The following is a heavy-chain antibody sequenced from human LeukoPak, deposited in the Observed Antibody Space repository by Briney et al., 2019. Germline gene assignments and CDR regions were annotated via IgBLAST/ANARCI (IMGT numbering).Heavy chain of an antibody. Sequence: PGGSLRLSCAASGFTFSTYDMSWIRQAPGKGLEWVSAISGSGGSTYYADSVKGRFTISRDNSKNTLYLQMNSLRAEDTALYYCAKDINWASFESWGQGTLVTVSS. CDR1: GFTFSTYD. CDR3: AKDINWASFES. CDR2: ISGSGGST. V-gene: IGHV3-23*01. D-gene: IGHD7-27*01. J-gene: IGHJ4*02.